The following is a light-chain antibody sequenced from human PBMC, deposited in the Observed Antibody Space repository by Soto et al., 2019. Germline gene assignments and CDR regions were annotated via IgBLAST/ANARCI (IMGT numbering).Light chain of an antibody. J-gene: IGKJ4*01. V-gene: IGKV3D-15*01. Sequence: EIVMTQSPATLSVSPGERATFSCRASQSVNIYLAWYQQKPGQAPRLLIFGASSRATGIPARFSGSGSGTEFNLTISSLQSEDFAVYFCQQYDDWLRLTFGGGTKVEIK. CDR3: QQYDDWLRLT. CDR2: GAS. CDR1: QSVNIY.